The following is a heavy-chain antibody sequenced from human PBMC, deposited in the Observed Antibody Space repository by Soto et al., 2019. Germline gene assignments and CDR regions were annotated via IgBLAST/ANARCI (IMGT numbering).Heavy chain of an antibody. V-gene: IGHV1-3*01. Sequence: ASVKVSCKASGYTFTSYAMHWVRQAPGQRLEWMGWINAGNGNTKYSQKFQGGVTITRDTSASTAYMELSSLRSEDTAVYYCARAGRSIVVVPAARTLDYWGQGTLVTVSS. J-gene: IGHJ4*02. CDR3: ARAGRSIVVVPAARTLDY. CDR2: INAGNGNT. D-gene: IGHD2-2*01. CDR1: GYTFTSYA.